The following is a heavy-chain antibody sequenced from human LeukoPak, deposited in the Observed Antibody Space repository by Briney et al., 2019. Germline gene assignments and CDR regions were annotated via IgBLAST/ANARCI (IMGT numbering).Heavy chain of an antibody. CDR1: GCSFTNYW. D-gene: IGHD2-15*01. V-gene: IGHV5-51*01. CDR3: ERRCSGGSCFNCSGMDV. J-gene: IGHJ6*02. Sequence: GESLKISCKGSGCSFTNYWNGWLRHMPGKRLEWMVIIYPGDSDTRYSPSFQGQVAISADKSVSTAYLHWSSLKASDNAMYYCERRCSGGSCFNCSGMDVWGQGTTVTVSS. CDR2: IYPGDSDT.